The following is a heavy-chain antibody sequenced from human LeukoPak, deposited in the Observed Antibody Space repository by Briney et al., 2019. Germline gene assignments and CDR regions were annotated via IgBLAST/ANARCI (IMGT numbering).Heavy chain of an antibody. D-gene: IGHD3-3*01. Sequence: SETLSLTCTVSGGSISSSSYYWGWIRQPPGKGLEWIGSIYYSGSTYYNPSLKSRVTIFVDTSKNQFSLKLSSVTAADTAVYYCARDRSRITIFGVPYYYYYYGMDVWGQGTTVTVSS. V-gene: IGHV4-39*07. J-gene: IGHJ6*02. CDR1: GGSISSSSYY. CDR3: ARDRSRITIFGVPYYYYYYGMDV. CDR2: IYYSGST.